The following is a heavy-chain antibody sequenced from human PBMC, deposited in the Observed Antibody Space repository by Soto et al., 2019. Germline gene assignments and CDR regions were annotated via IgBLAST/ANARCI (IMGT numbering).Heavy chain of an antibody. CDR1: GFTFSNFA. D-gene: IGHD2-2*01. CDR3: VKGNQLLRYYFEY. V-gene: IGHV3-64D*06. Sequence: GGSLRLSCSASGFTFSNFAMHSVRQAPGKGLEYVSGITSNGDNTYHADSVQGRFTISRDNSKSTLYLQMTSLRVEDTAVYYCVKGNQLLRYYFEYWGRGALVTVSS. CDR2: ITSNGDNT. J-gene: IGHJ4*02.